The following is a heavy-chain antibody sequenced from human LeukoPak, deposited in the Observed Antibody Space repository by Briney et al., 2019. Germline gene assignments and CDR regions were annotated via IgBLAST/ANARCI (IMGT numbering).Heavy chain of an antibody. CDR1: GRSISSYY. J-gene: IGHJ3*02. CDR2: IYYSGST. D-gene: IGHD3-22*01. CDR3: ARASELSYYYDSSGYSLDAFDI. Sequence: PSETLSLTCTVSGRSISSYYWSWIRQPPGKGMEWIGYIYYSGSTNYNPSLKSRVTISVDTSKNQFSLKLSSVTAADTAVYYCARASELSYYYDSSGYSLDAFDIWGQGTMVTVSS. V-gene: IGHV4-59*01.